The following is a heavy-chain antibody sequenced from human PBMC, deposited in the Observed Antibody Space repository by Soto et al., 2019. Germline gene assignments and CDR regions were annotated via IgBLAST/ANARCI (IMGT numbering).Heavy chain of an antibody. Sequence: GGSLRLSCAASGFTSGTYAMSWVRQAPGKGLEWVSGITGSGGSTDYADSVKGRFTISRDTSRNTLYLQMSRLSVDDTAIYYCAREYRTSSQFDYWGQGPWSPSPQ. D-gene: IGHD6-6*01. CDR3: AREYRTSSQFDY. J-gene: IGHJ4*02. CDR1: GFTSGTYA. V-gene: IGHV3-23*01. CDR2: ITGSGGST.